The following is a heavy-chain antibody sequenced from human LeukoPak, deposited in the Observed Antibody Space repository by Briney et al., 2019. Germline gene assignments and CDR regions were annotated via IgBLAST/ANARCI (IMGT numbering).Heavy chain of an antibody. CDR3: TTDRYYYDYSGYAFDI. CDR1: GFTFSNAW. Sequence: ESGGSLRLSCAASGFTFSNAWMSWVRQAPGKGLEWVGRIKSKTDGGTTGYAAPVKGRFTISRDDSKNTLYLQMNSLKTEDTAVYYCTTDRYYYDYSGYAFDIWGQGTMVTVSS. CDR2: IKSKTDGGTT. J-gene: IGHJ3*02. V-gene: IGHV3-15*01. D-gene: IGHD3-22*01.